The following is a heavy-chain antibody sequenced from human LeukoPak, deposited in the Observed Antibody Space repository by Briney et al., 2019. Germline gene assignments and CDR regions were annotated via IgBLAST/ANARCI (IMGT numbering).Heavy chain of an antibody. CDR3: ARGSSGWPPFYYYYYGMDV. V-gene: IGHV4-34*01. D-gene: IGHD6-19*01. CDR1: GGFFSGYY. Sequence: SETLSLTCAVYGGFFSGYYWSWIRQPPGKGLEWIGEINHSGSTNYNPSLKSRVTISVDTSKNQFSLKLSSVTAADTAVYYCARGSSGWPPFYYYYYGMDVWGQGTTVTVSS. CDR2: INHSGST. J-gene: IGHJ6*02.